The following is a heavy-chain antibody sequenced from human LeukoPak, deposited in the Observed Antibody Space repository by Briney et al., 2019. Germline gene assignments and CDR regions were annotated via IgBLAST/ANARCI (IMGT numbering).Heavy chain of an antibody. CDR1: GGTFSSYA. V-gene: IGHV1-2*02. J-gene: IGHJ4*02. Sequence: GASVKVSCKASGGTFSSYAISWVRQAPGQGLEWMGWINPNSGGTYYAQKLQGRVTMTRDTSITTAYMEMSRLTSDDTALFYCARGGYSGTEKPNDYWGQGTLVTVSS. CDR3: ARGGYSGTEKPNDY. D-gene: IGHD1-26*01. CDR2: INPNSGGT.